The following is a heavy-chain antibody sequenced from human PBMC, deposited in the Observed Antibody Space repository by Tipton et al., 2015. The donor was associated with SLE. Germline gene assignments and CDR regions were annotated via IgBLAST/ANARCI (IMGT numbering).Heavy chain of an antibody. CDR1: GYKFTTYA. D-gene: IGHD3-10*01. J-gene: IGHJ4*02. V-gene: IGHV7-4-1*02. CDR2: INTDTGIP. Sequence: QSGPEVKMPGASVKVSCKASGYKFTTYAIIWVRQAPGQGLEYMGWINTDTGIPTYAQGFTGRFVFSLDTSVSTANLQISSLRTEDTALYYCVRDQGMRYWGQGTQVTVSS. CDR3: VRDQGMRY.